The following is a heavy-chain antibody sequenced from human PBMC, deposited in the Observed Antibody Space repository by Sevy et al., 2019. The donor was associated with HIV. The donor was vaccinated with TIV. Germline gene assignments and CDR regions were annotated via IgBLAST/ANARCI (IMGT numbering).Heavy chain of an antibody. CDR3: TRDRGLLGWFDS. D-gene: IGHD3-16*01. CDR2: ISYDGSRT. Sequence: GGSLRLSCAASGFTFSDYTIHWVRQAPGKGLEWVSVISYDGSRTSYADSVKGRFTISRDNSKNTLFLQMNSLRAEDTAVYYCTRDRGLLGWFDSLGQGTLVTVSS. CDR1: GFTFSDYT. J-gene: IGHJ5*01. V-gene: IGHV3-30*04.